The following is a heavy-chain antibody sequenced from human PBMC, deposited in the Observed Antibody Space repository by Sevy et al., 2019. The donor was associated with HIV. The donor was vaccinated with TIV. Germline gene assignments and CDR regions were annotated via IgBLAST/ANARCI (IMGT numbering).Heavy chain of an antibody. Sequence: GGSLRLSCAASGFTFSSYSMNWVRQAPGKGLEWVSSISSSSYIYYADSVKGRFTISRDNAKNSLYLQMNSLRAEDTAVYYCAREHYDSSGYSDYWGQGTLVTVSS. V-gene: IGHV3-21*01. J-gene: IGHJ4*02. CDR2: ISSSSYI. CDR1: GFTFSSYS. CDR3: AREHYDSSGYSDY. D-gene: IGHD3-22*01.